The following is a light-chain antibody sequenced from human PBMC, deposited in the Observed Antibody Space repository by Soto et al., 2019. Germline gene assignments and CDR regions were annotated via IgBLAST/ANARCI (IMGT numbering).Light chain of an antibody. Sequence: EIVLTKAPGTLSLSPGERATLSCRASHSVSSSKLAWYKQKPGQSPRLIIYGASSRARHIPDRFRHSGSGKDLTLTITRLEPGEYAVEFWQKYASSPFTFGPGSKVDTK. CDR1: HSVSSSK. V-gene: IGKV3-20*01. J-gene: IGKJ3*01. CDR2: GAS. CDR3: QKYASSPFT.